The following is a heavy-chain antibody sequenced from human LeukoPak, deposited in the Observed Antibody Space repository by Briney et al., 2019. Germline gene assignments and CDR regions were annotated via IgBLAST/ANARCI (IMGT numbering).Heavy chain of an antibody. CDR1: GYTLTELS. Sequence: GASVKVSCKVSGYTLTELSMHWVRQAPGKGLEWMGGFDPEDGETIYAQKFQGRVTMTEDTSTDTAYMELSSLRSEDTAVYYCATVSLGCSSTSCYLYYYYMDVWGKGTTVTVSS. CDR2: FDPEDGET. D-gene: IGHD2-2*01. CDR3: ATVSLGCSSTSCYLYYYYMDV. J-gene: IGHJ6*03. V-gene: IGHV1-24*01.